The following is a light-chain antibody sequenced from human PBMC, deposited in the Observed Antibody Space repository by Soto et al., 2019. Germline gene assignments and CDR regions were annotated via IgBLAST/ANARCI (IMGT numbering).Light chain of an antibody. V-gene: IGKV3D-20*01. CDR3: QQYGNLTIT. CDR2: DGF. Sequence: DNGLTHSPGTVSMYTGERATLSCRASRSLPNNDLAWYQQNPALAPRLLIYDGFLRATGIPDRFSGSGSGTDFTLTISRLEPEDCAVYYCQQYGNLTITFGHGTRL. CDR1: RSLPNND. J-gene: IGKJ5*01.